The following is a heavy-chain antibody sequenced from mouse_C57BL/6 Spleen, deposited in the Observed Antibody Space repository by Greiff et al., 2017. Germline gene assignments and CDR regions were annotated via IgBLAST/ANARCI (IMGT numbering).Heavy chain of an antibody. Sequence: QVQLQQPGTELVKPGASVKLSCKASGYTFTSYWMHWVKQRPGQGLEWIGNINPSNGSTNYNEKFKSKATLTVDKSSSTAYMQLSSLTSEDSAVYYCARGGYSNSYFDYWGQGTTLTVSS. CDR1: GYTFTSYW. CDR3: ARGGYSNSYFDY. CDR2: INPSNGST. D-gene: IGHD2-5*01. J-gene: IGHJ2*01. V-gene: IGHV1-53*01.